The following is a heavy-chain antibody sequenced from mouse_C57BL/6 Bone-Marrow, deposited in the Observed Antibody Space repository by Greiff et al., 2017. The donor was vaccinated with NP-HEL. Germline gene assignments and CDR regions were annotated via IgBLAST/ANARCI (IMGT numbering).Heavy chain of an antibody. D-gene: IGHD1-1*01. Sequence: QVQLQQPGAELVKPGASVKMSCKASGYTFTSYWITWVKQRPGQGLEWIGDIYPGSGSTNYNEKFKSKATLTVDTSSSTAYMQLSSLTSEDSAVYYCARSPIITTVVDWYFDVWGTGTTVTVSS. V-gene: IGHV1-55*01. CDR2: IYPGSGST. CDR3: ARSPIITTVVDWYFDV. CDR1: GYTFTSYW. J-gene: IGHJ1*03.